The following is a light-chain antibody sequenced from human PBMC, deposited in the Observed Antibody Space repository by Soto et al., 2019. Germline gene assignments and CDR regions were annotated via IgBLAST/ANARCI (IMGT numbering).Light chain of an antibody. J-gene: IGKJ5*01. CDR2: AAS. Sequence: DIQLTQSPSFLSASVGDRVTITCRASQGISSYLAWYQQKPGKAPELLIYAASTLQSGVPSRFSGSGSGTEFTSNIRRLPPEDFATSFWQQLYSYPITFGQGTRLEIK. CDR1: QGISSY. CDR3: QQLYSYPIT. V-gene: IGKV1-9*01.